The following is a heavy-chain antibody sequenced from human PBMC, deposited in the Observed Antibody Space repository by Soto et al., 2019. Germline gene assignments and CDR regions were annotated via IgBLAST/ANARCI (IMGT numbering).Heavy chain of an antibody. CDR3: ARAPETPPIVRVVVPYFFDS. CDR2: IYYSGST. V-gene: IGHV4-59*12. Sequence: TLSLTCTVSGGSISSYYWSWIRQPPGKGLEWIGYIYYSGSTNYNPSLKSRVTISADTSKNQFSLSVSSVTAADTAVYYCARAPETPPIVRVVVPYFFDSWGQGTLVTVSS. D-gene: IGHD3-16*02. J-gene: IGHJ4*02. CDR1: GGSISSYY.